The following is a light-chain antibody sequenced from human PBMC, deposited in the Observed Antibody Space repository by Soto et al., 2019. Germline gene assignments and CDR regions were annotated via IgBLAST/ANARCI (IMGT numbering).Light chain of an antibody. CDR3: QQYNVWPRT. CDR1: QSVSSN. CDR2: GPS. V-gene: IGKV3-15*01. J-gene: IGKJ1*01. Sequence: EMVMTQSRATLYVSPGERASLSCRATQSVSSNLAWYQQKPGQAHRLLIYGPSTRATGIPARFSGSGSGTAFTLTISILQSEDGAVYYCQQYNVWPRTFSQGTKVEIK.